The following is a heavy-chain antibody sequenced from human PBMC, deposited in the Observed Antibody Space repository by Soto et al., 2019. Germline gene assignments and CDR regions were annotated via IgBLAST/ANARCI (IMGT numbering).Heavy chain of an antibody. J-gene: IGHJ6*02. CDR3: ARRTGRDYYDSSGYYPYYYYGMDV. Sequence: GESLKISCKGSGYSFTSYWIGWVRQMPGKGLEWMGIIYPGDSDTRYSPSFQGQVTISADKSISTAYLQWSSLKASDTAMYYCARRTGRDYYDSSGYYPYYYYGMDVWGQGTTVTVSS. D-gene: IGHD3-22*01. V-gene: IGHV5-51*01. CDR2: IYPGDSDT. CDR1: GYSFTSYW.